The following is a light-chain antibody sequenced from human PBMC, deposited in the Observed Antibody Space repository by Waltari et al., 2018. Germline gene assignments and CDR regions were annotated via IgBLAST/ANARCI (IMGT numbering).Light chain of an antibody. CDR2: GVS. V-gene: IGKV1D-12*01. J-gene: IGKJ5*01. Sequence: DIQITQSPSFVSASVGDRVTITCRPSHAISSHLAWYQQKPGKVPVLLIYGVSSLQTGVPSRFSGSRSGADFTLTISSLQPEDFATYYCQQANSFPITFGQGTRLEIK. CDR3: QQANSFPIT. CDR1: HAISSH.